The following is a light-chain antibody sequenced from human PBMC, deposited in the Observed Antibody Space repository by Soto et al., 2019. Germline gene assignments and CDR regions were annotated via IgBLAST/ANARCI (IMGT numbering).Light chain of an antibody. CDR3: KQYNNWHTART. V-gene: IGKV3-15*01. J-gene: IGKJ1*01. CDR2: GAS. CDR1: QSVGSN. Sequence: EIVMTQSPATLSVSPGERATLSCRASQSVGSNLAWYQQKPGQAPRLLIYGASTRATGIPARFSGSGSGTEFTLTISSLQSEDFAIYFCKQYNNWHTARTFGQGTKVEIK.